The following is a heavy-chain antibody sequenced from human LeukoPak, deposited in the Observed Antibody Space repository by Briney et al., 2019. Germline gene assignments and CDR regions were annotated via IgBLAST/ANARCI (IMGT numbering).Heavy chain of an antibody. CDR3: ARENLGSGSYFDY. Sequence: GGSLRLSCAASGFTFSSYAISWVRQAPGKGLEWVSAISGNGDGTYYADSVKGRFTISRDNSKNTLYLQMNSLRAEDTAVYYCARENLGSGSYFDYWGQGTLVTVSS. J-gene: IGHJ4*02. V-gene: IGHV3-23*01. CDR1: GFTFSSYA. D-gene: IGHD1-26*01. CDR2: ISGNGDGT.